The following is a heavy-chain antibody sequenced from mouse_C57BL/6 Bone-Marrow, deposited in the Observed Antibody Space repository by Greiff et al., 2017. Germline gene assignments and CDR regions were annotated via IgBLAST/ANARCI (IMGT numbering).Heavy chain of an antibody. CDR3: AREGLLPWFAY. V-gene: IGHV3-6*01. CDR2: ISYDGSN. Sequence: ESGPGLVKPSQSLSLTCPVTGYSITSGYYWNWIRQFPGNKLEWMGDISYDGSNNYNPSLKNRISITRDTSKNQFFLKLNSVTTEDTATYYCAREGLLPWFAYWGQGTLVTVSA. CDR1: GYSITSGYY. D-gene: IGHD2-3*01. J-gene: IGHJ3*01.